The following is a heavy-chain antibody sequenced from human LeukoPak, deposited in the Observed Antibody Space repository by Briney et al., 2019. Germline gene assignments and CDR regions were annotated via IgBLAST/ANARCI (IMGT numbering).Heavy chain of an antibody. D-gene: IGHD2-2*01. CDR3: ARDLSSTSHIDY. CDR2: IYYSGST. CDR1: GGSISSSSYY. Sequence: SETLSLTCTVSGGSISSSSYYWGWIRQPPGKGLEWIGSIYYSGSTYYNPSLKSRVAISVDTSKNQFSLKLSSVTAADTAVYYCARDLSSTSHIDYWGQGTLVTVSS. J-gene: IGHJ4*02. V-gene: IGHV4-39*07.